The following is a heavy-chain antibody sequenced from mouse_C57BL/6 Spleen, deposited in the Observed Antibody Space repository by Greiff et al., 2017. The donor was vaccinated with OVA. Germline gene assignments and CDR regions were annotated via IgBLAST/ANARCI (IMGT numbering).Heavy chain of an antibody. J-gene: IGHJ1*03. CDR3: ARYGRWYFDV. CDR1: GYTFTDYY. CDR2: INPNNGGT. Sequence: EVQLQQSGPELVKPGASVKISCKASGYTFTDYYMNWVKQSHGKSLEWIGDINPNNGGTSYNQKFKGKATLTVDKSSSTAYMELRSLTSEDSAVYYCARYGRWYFDVWGTGTTVTVSS. V-gene: IGHV1-26*01. D-gene: IGHD2-10*02.